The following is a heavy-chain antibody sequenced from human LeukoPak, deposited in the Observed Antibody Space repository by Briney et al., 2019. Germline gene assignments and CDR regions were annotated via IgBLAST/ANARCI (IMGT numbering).Heavy chain of an antibody. J-gene: IGHJ6*04. CDR2: IIDTGADT. D-gene: IGHD3-10*01. Sequence: SGGSLRLSCAASGFSFSSFAMTWVRQAPGKGLEGVSGIIDTGADTYYADSVKGRFTISRDNSKNTLFLQMNSLRAEDTAVYYCAKFNGHPTTNYYMDVWGEGTTVTVSS. CDR1: GFSFSSFA. CDR3: AKFNGHPTTNYYMDV. V-gene: IGHV3-23*01.